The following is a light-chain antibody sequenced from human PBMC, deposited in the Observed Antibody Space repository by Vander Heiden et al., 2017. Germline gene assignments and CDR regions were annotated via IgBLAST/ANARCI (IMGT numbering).Light chain of an antibody. CDR1: QSVLYSSNNKNY. J-gene: IGKJ1*01. CDR3: QQHDSTPRT. Sequence: DIVMTQSPDSLAVSLGERATINCKSSQSVLYSSNNKNYLAWYQQKPGQPPKLLIYWASTRESGVPDRFSGSGSGTDFPLTISSLQAEDVAVYYCQQHDSTPRTFGQGTKVEIK. V-gene: IGKV4-1*01. CDR2: WAS.